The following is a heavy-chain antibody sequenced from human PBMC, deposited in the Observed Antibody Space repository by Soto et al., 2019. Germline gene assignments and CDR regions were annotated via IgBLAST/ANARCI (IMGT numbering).Heavy chain of an antibody. CDR1: GITFSSYW. CDR2: IRPDGSEQ. Sequence: EVHLVESGGGLVQPGGSLRLSCGASGITFSSYWMSWVRQAPGKGLEWVDNIRPDGSEQHYVDSVKGRFTISRDDAKNSLYLQMNSLRVEDTAVYYCGRDWDVWGRGTTVTVSS. CDR3: GRDWDV. V-gene: IGHV3-7*01. J-gene: IGHJ6*04.